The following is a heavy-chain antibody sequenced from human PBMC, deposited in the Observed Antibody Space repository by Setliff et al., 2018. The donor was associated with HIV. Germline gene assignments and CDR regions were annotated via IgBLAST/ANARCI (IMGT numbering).Heavy chain of an antibody. CDR1: GFTFSGYA. Sequence: PGGSLRLSCAASGFTFSGYAMSWVRQAPGKGLEWVSSISSSSSYIYYADSVKGRFTISRDNAKNMVHLQMNSLRAEDTAVYYCARDRGSYYINWGQGTLVTVSS. CDR2: ISSSSSYI. J-gene: IGHJ4*02. D-gene: IGHD3-10*01. CDR3: ARDRGSYYIN. V-gene: IGHV3-21*01.